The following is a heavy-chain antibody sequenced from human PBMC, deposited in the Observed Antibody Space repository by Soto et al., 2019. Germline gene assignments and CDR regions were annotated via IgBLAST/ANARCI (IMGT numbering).Heavy chain of an antibody. CDR2: IIRIFGTA. V-gene: IGHV1-69*06. D-gene: IGHD6-19*01. CDR3: ARAGPVAGNHAFDI. J-gene: IGHJ3*02. Sequence: QVQLVQSGAEVKKPGSSVKVSCKASGGSFSSYAISWVRQAPVQGLEWMGGIIRIFGTATYAQKFQGRVTIIADKSTSTAYMELSSLRSQDTAVYYCARAGPVAGNHAFDIWGQGTLVTVSS. CDR1: GGSFSSYA.